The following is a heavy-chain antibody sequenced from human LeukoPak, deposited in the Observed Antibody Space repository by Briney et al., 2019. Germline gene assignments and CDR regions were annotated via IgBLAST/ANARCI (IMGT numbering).Heavy chain of an antibody. CDR3: ARSSLGAAKTYYFDY. CDR2: IKQDGSEK. V-gene: IGHV3-7*01. CDR1: GFTFSSYW. D-gene: IGHD6-25*01. Sequence: GGSLRLSCAASGFTFSSYWMSWVRPAPGKGLEWVANIKQDGSEKYYVDSVKGRFTISRDNAKNSLYLQMNSLRAEDTAVYYCARSSLGAAKTYYFDYWGQGTLVTVSS. J-gene: IGHJ4*02.